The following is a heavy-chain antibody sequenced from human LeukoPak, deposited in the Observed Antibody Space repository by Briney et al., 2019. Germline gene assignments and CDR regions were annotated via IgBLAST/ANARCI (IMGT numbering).Heavy chain of an antibody. D-gene: IGHD3-3*01. CDR3: ARDRFWSGYYGFTDYYYGMDV. CDR1: GGSISSDSYY. Sequence: SETLSLTCTVSGGSISSDSYYWGWIRQPPGKGLEWIGSIYYSGSTYYNPSLKSRVTISVDTSKNQFSLKLSSVTAADTAVYYCARDRFWSGYYGFTDYYYGMDVWGQGTTVTVSS. V-gene: IGHV4-39*01. CDR2: IYYSGST. J-gene: IGHJ6*02.